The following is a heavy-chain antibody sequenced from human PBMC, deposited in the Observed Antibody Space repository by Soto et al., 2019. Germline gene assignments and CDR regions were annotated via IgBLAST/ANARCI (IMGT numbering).Heavy chain of an antibody. J-gene: IGHJ5*02. CDR3: SRQMFSPDNH. D-gene: IGHD3-10*02. CDR1: GFTFSGSA. Sequence: EVQLVESGGGLVQPGGSLRLSCAASGFTFSGSAIHWVRQASGKGLEWLGLIRSKANNYATAYGASVKGRFTISRDDSKNTAYLQMNSLKTEDTAIYHCSRQMFSPDNHWGQGTLVTVSS. CDR2: IRSKANNYAT. V-gene: IGHV3-73*01.